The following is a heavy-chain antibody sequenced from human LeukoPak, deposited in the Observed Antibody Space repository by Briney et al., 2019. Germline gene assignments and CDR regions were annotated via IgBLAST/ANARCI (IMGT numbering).Heavy chain of an antibody. CDR2: INHSGST. J-gene: IGHJ6*02. Sequence: SETLSLTCAVYGGSFSGYYWSWIRQPPGKGLEWIGEINHSGSTNYNPSLKSRVTISVDTSKNQFSLKLSSVTAADTAVYYCARIGYYYYYGVDVWGQGTTVTISS. V-gene: IGHV4-34*01. D-gene: IGHD3-16*01. CDR1: GGSFSGYY. CDR3: ARIGYYYYYGVDV.